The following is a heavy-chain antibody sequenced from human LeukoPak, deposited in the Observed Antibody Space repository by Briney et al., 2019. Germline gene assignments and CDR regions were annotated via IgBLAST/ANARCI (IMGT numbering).Heavy chain of an antibody. D-gene: IGHD1-26*01. J-gene: IGHJ4*02. V-gene: IGHV4-39*07. Sequence: PSETLSLTCTVSGGSISSSSYYWGWIRQPPGKGLEWIGYIYYSGSPYYSPSLKSRVTISVDTSKRQFSLKLSSVTAADTAVYYCARVGSRSGSYGGLDYWGQGTLVTVSS. CDR2: IYYSGSP. CDR3: ARVGSRSGSYGGLDY. CDR1: GGSISSSSYY.